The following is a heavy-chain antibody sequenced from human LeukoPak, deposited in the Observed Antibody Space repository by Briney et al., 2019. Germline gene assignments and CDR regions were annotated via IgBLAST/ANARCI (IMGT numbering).Heavy chain of an antibody. CDR3: ARGLGGAARAYYYYYYMDV. CDR1: GFTVSSNY. J-gene: IGHJ6*03. Sequence: GGSLRLSCAASGFTVSSNYMSWVRQAPGKGLEWVSVIYSGGSTYYADSVKGRFTISRDNSKNTLYLQMNSLRAEDTAVYYCARGLGGAARAYYYYYYMDVWGKGTTVTVSS. V-gene: IGHV3-53*01. D-gene: IGHD6-6*01. CDR2: IYSGGST.